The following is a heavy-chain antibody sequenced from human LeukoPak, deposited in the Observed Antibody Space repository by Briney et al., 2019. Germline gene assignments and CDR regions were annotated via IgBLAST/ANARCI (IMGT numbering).Heavy chain of an antibody. Sequence: SETLSLTCAVYGGSFSGYYWSWIRQPPGKGLEWIGEINHSGSTNYNPSLKSRVTISVDTSKNQFSLKLSSVTAADTAVYYCARGGVAAAGAFNYWGQGTLVTVSS. V-gene: IGHV4-34*01. CDR3: ARGGVAAAGAFNY. CDR2: INHSGST. J-gene: IGHJ4*02. D-gene: IGHD6-13*01. CDR1: GGSFSGYY.